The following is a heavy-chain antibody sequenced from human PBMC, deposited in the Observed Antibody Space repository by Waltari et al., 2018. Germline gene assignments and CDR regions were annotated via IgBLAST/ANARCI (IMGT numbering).Heavy chain of an antibody. D-gene: IGHD3-3*01. CDR1: GFTGSSNY. CDR2: IYSGGRT. V-gene: IGHV3-53*01. Sequence: VQLVESGGGLLEPGGSVRLSCAASGFTGSSNYMIWVTQAPGKGLDWVSVIYSGGRTYYADSVKGRFTISRDNSKNTLYLQMNSLRAEDTAVYYCARVRYAWNFDFWSGAYNWFDPWGQGTLVTVSS. CDR3: ARVRYAWNFDFWSGAYNWFDP. J-gene: IGHJ5*02.